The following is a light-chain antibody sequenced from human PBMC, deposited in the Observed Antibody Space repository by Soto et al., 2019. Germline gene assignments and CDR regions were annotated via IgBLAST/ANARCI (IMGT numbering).Light chain of an antibody. CDR3: NSYTNTGARI. Sequence: QSVLTQPASVSGSPGQSITISCTGTSSDVGANDFVSWYQQLPGKVPKVMIYEVSNRPSGVSNRFSGSKSGNTASLTISGLQTEDEADYYCNSYTNTGARIFGTGTKVTVL. CDR1: SSDVGANDF. V-gene: IGLV2-14*01. J-gene: IGLJ1*01. CDR2: EVS.